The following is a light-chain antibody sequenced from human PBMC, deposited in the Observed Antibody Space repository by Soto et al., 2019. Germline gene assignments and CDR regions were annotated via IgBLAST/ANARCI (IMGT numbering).Light chain of an antibody. CDR1: QSVSSSY. CDR3: QQYGSSPVT. Sequence: EIVLTQSPGTLSLSPGERATLSCRASQSVSSSYLAWYQQKPGQAPMLLIYGASSRATGIPDRFSVSGSGTDFTLTISRLEPEDFAVYYCQQYGSSPVTFGQGTKLEIK. V-gene: IGKV3-20*01. J-gene: IGKJ2*01. CDR2: GAS.